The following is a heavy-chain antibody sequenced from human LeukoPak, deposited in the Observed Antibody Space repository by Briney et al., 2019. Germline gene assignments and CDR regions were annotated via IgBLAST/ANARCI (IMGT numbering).Heavy chain of an antibody. V-gene: IGHV3-21*01. CDR3: ARDAAKDGYKPPDAFDI. CDR1: GFTFSTHL. J-gene: IGHJ3*02. Sequence: PGGSLRLSCAASGFTFSTHLMNWVRQAPGKGLEWVSSISSGDTYIYHADSVKGRFTVSRDNAKNSLYLQMNSLRAEDTAVYYCARDAAKDGYKPPDAFDIWGQGTMVTVSS. CDR2: ISSGDTYI. D-gene: IGHD5-24*01.